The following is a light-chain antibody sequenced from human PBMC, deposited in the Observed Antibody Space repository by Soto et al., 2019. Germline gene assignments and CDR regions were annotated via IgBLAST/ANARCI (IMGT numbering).Light chain of an antibody. CDR3: QQYDTYSMYT. CDR2: DAS. V-gene: IGKV1-5*01. J-gene: IGKJ2*01. CDR1: QSIGTW. Sequence: DFEMTQSTSTLSASVGDRVTITFRSIQSIGTWLAWYQQKPGKAPKLLIYDASTLESGVPSRLSGSGSGTEFTLIISSLQPAEFATYYCQQYDTYSMYTFGQGTNVDIK.